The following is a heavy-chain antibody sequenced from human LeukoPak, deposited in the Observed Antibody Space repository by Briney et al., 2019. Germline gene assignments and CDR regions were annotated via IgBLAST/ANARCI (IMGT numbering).Heavy chain of an antibody. CDR1: GFTFSSYA. V-gene: IGHV3-23*01. CDR2: ISGSGGST. J-gene: IGHJ4*02. Sequence: GGSLRLSCAASGFTFSSYAMSWVRQAPGKGLEWVSAISGSGGSTYYADSVKGRFTISRDNSKNTLYLQMNSLRAEDTAVYYCAKGDQGRFLEWLFDYWGQGTLVTVSS. CDR3: AKGDQGRFLEWLFDY. D-gene: IGHD3-3*01.